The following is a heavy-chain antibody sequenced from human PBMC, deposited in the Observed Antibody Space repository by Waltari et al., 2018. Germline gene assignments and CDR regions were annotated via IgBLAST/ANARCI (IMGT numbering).Heavy chain of an antibody. V-gene: IGHV3-23*01. D-gene: IGHD3-3*01. CDR2: ISSGGEVT. J-gene: IGHJ3*02. Sequence: EVQLLQSGGGLVQPGGSLRLSCAASGFTFSSYSMSWVRKAPGKGLEWVSAISSGGEVTLYADSVKGRFTISRDNSKNTLSLQVSSLGAEDTAVYYCAKRLLEPQVGAFDIWGQGTIVTVSS. CDR3: AKRLLEPQVGAFDI. CDR1: GFTFSSYS.